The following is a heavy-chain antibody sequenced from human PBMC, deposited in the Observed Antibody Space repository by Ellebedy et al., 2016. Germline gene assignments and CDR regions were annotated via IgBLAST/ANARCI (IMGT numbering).Heavy chain of an antibody. CDR2: IYSGGST. CDR1: GFTVSSNY. Sequence: GESLKISCAASGFTVSSNYMSWVRQAPGKGLELVSVIYSGGSTYYADSVKGRFTISRDNSKNTLYLQMNSLRAEDTAVYYCARGPETTWYFDLWGRGTLVTVSS. CDR3: ARGPETTWYFDL. D-gene: IGHD1/OR15-1a*01. V-gene: IGHV3-53*01. J-gene: IGHJ2*01.